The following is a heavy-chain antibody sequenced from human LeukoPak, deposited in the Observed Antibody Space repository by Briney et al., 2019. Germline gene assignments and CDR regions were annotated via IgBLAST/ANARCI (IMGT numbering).Heavy chain of an antibody. D-gene: IGHD3-10*01. J-gene: IGHJ6*03. CDR3: ARDRGIDYYGSGSYYRHYYYYMDV. CDR1: GYTFTGYY. CDR2: INPNSGGT. Sequence: ASVKVSCKASGYTFTGYYMHWVRQAPGQGLEWMGWINPNSGGTNYAQKFQGRVTMTRDTSISTAYMELSRLRSDDTAAYYCARDRGIDYYGSGSYYRHYYYYMDVWGKGTTVTVSS. V-gene: IGHV1-2*02.